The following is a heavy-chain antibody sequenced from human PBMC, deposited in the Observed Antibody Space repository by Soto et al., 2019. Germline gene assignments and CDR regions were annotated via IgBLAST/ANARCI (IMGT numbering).Heavy chain of an antibody. Sequence: SETLSLTCTVSGGSISSYYWSWIRQPPGKGLEWIGYIYYSGSTNYNPSLKSRVTISVDTSKNQFSLKLSSVTAADTAVYYCARGGVAARAGYVDYWGQGTLVTVSS. CDR1: GGSISSYY. J-gene: IGHJ4*02. D-gene: IGHD6-6*01. V-gene: IGHV4-59*01. CDR3: ARGGVAARAGYVDY. CDR2: IYYSGST.